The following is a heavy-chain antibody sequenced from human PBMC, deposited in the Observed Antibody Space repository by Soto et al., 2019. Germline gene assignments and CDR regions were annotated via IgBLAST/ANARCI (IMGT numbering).Heavy chain of an antibody. CDR2: IYYSGSA. V-gene: IGHV4-39*01. J-gene: IGHJ4*02. Sequence: QLQLQESGPGLVKPSETLSLTCTVSGGSINNSSFYWGWVRQPPGKRLEWIGSIYYSGSAYYNPSLKRRLTITVDTSKNQFSLNLSSVTAADTAVYFCARRPLVRGIIPYYFDSWGQVTLVTVSS. CDR1: GGSINNSSFY. D-gene: IGHD3-10*01. CDR3: ARRPLVRGIIPYYFDS.